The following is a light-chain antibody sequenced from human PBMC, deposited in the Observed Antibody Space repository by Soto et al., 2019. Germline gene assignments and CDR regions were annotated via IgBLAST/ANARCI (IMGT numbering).Light chain of an antibody. CDR3: QQYGSSPIT. J-gene: IGKJ5*01. CDR1: QSVSSSH. CDR2: AAS. V-gene: IGKV3-20*01. Sequence: EIVLTQSPVTLSFSPGDRATLSCRASQSVSSSHLAWYQHKPGQAPRLLIYAASSRATGSPDRFSGSGSGTDFTLTISRLEPEDFAVYYCQQYGSSPITFGQRTRLEIK.